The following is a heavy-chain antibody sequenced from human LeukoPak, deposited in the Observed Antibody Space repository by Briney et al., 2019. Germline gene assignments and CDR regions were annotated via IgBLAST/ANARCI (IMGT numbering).Heavy chain of an antibody. CDR1: GLTVGFKC. D-gene: IGHD2-21*01. CDR3: AKPGDCGGDCQLDAFDI. J-gene: IGHJ3*02. Sequence: PGGSLRLSCAASGLTVGFKCMSWVRQAPGKGLEWVSAISGSGGSTYYADSVKGRFTISRDNSKNTLYLQMNSLRAEDTAVYYCAKPGDCGGDCQLDAFDIWGQGTMVTVSS. CDR2: ISGSGGST. V-gene: IGHV3-23*01.